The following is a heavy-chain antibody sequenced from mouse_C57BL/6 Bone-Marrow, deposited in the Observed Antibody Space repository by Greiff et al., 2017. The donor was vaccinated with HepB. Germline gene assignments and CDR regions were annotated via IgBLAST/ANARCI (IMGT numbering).Heavy chain of an antibody. CDR1: GFTFSDYY. CDR3: ARHYGSSDYYAMDY. V-gene: IGHV5-12*01. CDR2: ISNGGGST. J-gene: IGHJ4*01. D-gene: IGHD1-1*01. Sequence: EVQGVESGGGLVQPGGSLKLSCAASGFTFSDYYMYWVRQTPEKRLEWVAYISNGGGSTYYPDTVKGRCTISRDNAKNTLYLQMSRLKSDDTAMYYCARHYGSSDYYAMDYWGQGTSVTVSS.